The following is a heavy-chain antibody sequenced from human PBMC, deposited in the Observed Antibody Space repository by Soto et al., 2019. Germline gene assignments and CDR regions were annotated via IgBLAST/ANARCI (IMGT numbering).Heavy chain of an antibody. Sequence: PGGSLRLSCAASGFTFSNYAMSWVRQAPGKGLEWVSGISWNSGSIGYADSVKGRFTISRDNAKSSLYLQMNSLRAEDTALYYCAKEGTDGRVHWGQGTLVTVSS. V-gene: IGHV3-9*01. D-gene: IGHD2-21*02. CDR2: ISWNSGSI. CDR1: GFTFSNYA. CDR3: AKEGTDGRVH. J-gene: IGHJ4*02.